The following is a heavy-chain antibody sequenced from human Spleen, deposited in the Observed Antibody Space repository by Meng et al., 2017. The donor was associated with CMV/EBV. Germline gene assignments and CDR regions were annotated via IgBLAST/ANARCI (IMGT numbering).Heavy chain of an antibody. CDR1: GGSISSAGYH. Sequence: SETLSLTCTVSGGSISSAGYHWNWIRHLPGKGLEWIGSISYRRSTNYNPSLSSRITISVDSSKNQFSLKLNSVTAADTAVYFCARGALRFFGNWGQGTLVTVSS. CDR2: ISYRRST. J-gene: IGHJ4*02. CDR3: ARGALRFFGN. V-gene: IGHV4-31*03. D-gene: IGHD3-3*01.